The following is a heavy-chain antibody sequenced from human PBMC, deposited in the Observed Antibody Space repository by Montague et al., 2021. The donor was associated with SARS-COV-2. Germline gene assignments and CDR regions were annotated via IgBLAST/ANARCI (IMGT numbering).Heavy chain of an antibody. CDR1: GFSLSTSGMC. J-gene: IGHJ6*02. CDR3: ARGPSDTYYYNGMDV. Sequence: LTLTCTFSGFSLSTSGMCMTWIRQPPGKALEWLARIDWDGDKYYNTSLKSRLTISKDTSKNLVVLTMTNMDPVDTATYYCARGPSDTYYYNGMDVWGQGTSVTVSS. CDR2: IDWDGDK. V-gene: IGHV2-70*11.